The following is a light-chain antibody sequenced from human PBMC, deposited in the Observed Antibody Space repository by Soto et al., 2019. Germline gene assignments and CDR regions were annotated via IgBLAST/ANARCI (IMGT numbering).Light chain of an antibody. V-gene: IGKV1-39*01. CDR1: QSISNH. CDR3: QKSYSSPPT. J-gene: IGKJ1*01. CDR2: AAS. Sequence: DIQMPQSPSSMSASVEYRVIINCRASQSISNHLNWYQQKPGKAPKLLIFAASSLQSGVPSRFSGSRSGPDFTLTISSLQPEDFATYYCQKSYSSPPTCGKGTKGDIK.